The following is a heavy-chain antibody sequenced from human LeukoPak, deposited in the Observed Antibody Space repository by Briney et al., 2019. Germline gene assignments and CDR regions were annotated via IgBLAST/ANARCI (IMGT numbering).Heavy chain of an antibody. V-gene: IGHV3-15*01. CDR1: GFTFSDYY. J-gene: IGHJ4*02. CDR2: IKSKTDGGTT. Sequence: PGGSLRLSCAASGFTFSDYYMSWIRQAPGKGLEWVGRIKSKTDGGTTDCAATVKGRFTISRDDSKNRLYLQMNSLKTEDTAVYYCVTFTIFGYWGQGTLVTVSS. CDR3: VTFTIFGY. D-gene: IGHD3-3*01.